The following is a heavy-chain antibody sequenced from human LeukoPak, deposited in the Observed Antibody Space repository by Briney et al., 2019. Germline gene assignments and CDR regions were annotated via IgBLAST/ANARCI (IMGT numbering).Heavy chain of an antibody. D-gene: IGHD6-13*01. CDR2: ISAYNGNT. J-gene: IGHJ4*02. V-gene: IGHV1-18*01. CDR1: GYTFTSYG. CDR3: ARIASSSWYLGYFDY. Sequence: ASVKVSCKASGYTFTSYGISWVRQAPGQGLEWMGWISAYNGNTNYAQKLQGRVTMTTDTSTSTAYMELRSLRSDDTAVYYCARIASSSWYLGYFDYWAREPWSPSPQ.